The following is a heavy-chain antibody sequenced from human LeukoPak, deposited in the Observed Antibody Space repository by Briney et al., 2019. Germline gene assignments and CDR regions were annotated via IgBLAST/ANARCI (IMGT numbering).Heavy chain of an antibody. CDR2: IIPIFGTA. V-gene: IGHV1-69*13. J-gene: IGHJ5*02. CDR1: GGTFSSYA. CDR3: ARGHYDILTGYWFDP. D-gene: IGHD3-9*01. Sequence: ASVKVSCEASGGTFSSYAISWVRQAPGQGLEWMGGIIPIFGTANYAQRFQGRVTITADESTSTAYMELSSLRSEDTAVYYCARGHYDILTGYWFDPWGQGTLVTVSS.